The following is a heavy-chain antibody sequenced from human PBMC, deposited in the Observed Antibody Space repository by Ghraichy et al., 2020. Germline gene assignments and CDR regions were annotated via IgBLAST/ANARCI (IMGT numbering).Heavy chain of an antibody. CDR3: ARSPSRGYQLLYGRKGPNWFDP. V-gene: IGHV1-8*01. CDR1: GYTFTSYD. Sequence: ASVKVSCKASGYTFTSYDINWVRQATGQGLEWMGWMNPNSGNTGYAQKFQGRVTMTRNTSISTAYMELSSLRSEDTAVYYCARSPSRGYQLLYGRKGPNWFDPWGQGTLVTVSS. J-gene: IGHJ5*02. CDR2: MNPNSGNT. D-gene: IGHD2-2*02.